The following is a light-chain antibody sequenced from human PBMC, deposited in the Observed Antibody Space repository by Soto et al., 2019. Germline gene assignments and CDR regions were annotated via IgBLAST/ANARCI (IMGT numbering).Light chain of an antibody. Sequence: IQMTQSPSALAASVLALVNITCQASQDISDVLNWYQQQPGKAPKVLIYDASKLQTGVPSRFSGSGSGTDFTLTTSSLQPEDFATYYCQQSYRTPYTVGQG. CDR1: QDISDV. CDR3: QQSYRTPYT. J-gene: IGKJ2*01. CDR2: DAS. V-gene: IGKV1-39*01.